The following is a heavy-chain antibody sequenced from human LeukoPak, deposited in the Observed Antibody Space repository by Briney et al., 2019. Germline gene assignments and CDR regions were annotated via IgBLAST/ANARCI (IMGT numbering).Heavy chain of an antibody. CDR2: ISSSSSYI. D-gene: IGHD2-2*01. CDR1: GFTFSSYS. CDR3: ARDGERYCSSTSCYTFDY. Sequence: GGSLRLSCAASGFTFSSYSMNWVRQAPGKGLEWVSSISSSSSYIYYADSVKGRFTISRDNAKNSLYLQMNSLRAEDTAVYYCARDGERYCSSTSCYTFDYWGQGTLVTVSS. J-gene: IGHJ4*02. V-gene: IGHV3-21*01.